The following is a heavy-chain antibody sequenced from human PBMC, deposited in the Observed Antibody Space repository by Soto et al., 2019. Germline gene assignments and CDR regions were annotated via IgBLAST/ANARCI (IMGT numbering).Heavy chain of an antibody. V-gene: IGHV1-2*02. CDR2: INPNSGGT. CDR3: ARARKMTTVPYHFGY. J-gene: IGHJ4*02. D-gene: IGHD4-4*01. Sequence: ASVKVSCKASGYTFTGYYMHWVRQAPGQGLEWMGWINPNSGGTNYTQKFQGRVTMTRDTSISTAYMELSRLRSDDTAVCYCARARKMTTVPYHFGYWGQGTLVTVSS. CDR1: GYTFTGYY.